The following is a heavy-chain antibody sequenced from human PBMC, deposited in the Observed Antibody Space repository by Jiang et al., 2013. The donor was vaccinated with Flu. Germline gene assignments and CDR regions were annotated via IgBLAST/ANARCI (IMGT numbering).Heavy chain of an antibody. J-gene: IGHJ4*02. Sequence: KSRVTISVDTSKNQFSLKLSSVTAADTAVYYCARHSDPSPDEPVRGAYFDYWGQGTLVTVSS. CDR3: ARHSDPSPDEPVRGAYFDY. D-gene: IGHD3-10*01. V-gene: IGHV4-59*08.